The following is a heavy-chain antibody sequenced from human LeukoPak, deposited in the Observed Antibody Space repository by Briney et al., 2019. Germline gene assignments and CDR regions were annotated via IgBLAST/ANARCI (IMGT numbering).Heavy chain of an antibody. J-gene: IGHJ3*02. CDR2: IYPGDSDT. D-gene: IGHD3-22*01. CDR1: GYSFSNYW. Sequence: GESLKISCKGSGYSFSNYWIAWVRQMPGKGLEWIGIIYPGDSDTRYSPSFQGQVTISADKSISTAYLQWSSLKASDTAMYYCASSKTYYYDSSGYYSPDAFDIWGQGTMVTVSS. CDR3: ASSKTYYYDSSGYYSPDAFDI. V-gene: IGHV5-51*01.